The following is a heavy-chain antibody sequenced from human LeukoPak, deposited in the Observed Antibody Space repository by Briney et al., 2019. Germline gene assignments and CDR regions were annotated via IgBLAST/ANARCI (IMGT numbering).Heavy chain of an antibody. J-gene: IGHJ6*04. CDR2: IIPIFGIA. CDR1: GGTFSSYA. CDR3: ARDLYASYYYGMDV. D-gene: IGHD3-16*01. V-gene: IGHV1-69*04. Sequence: SVKDSCKASGGTFSSYAISWVRQAPGQGLEWMGRIIPIFGIANYAQKFQGRVTITADKSTSTAYMELSSLRSEDTAVYYCARDLYASYYYGMDVWGKGTTVTVSS.